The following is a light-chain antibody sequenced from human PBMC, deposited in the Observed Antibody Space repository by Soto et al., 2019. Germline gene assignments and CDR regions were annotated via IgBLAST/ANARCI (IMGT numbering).Light chain of an antibody. CDR3: CSYTASSTWV. CDR2: EVI. Sequence: QSVLTQPASVSGSPGQSLTISCTGTNSDVGGYGYVSWYQQHPGKAPRLIIYEVINRPSGVSNRFSGSKSGNTASLTISGLQAEDEADYYCCSYTASSTWVFGGGTQLTVL. CDR1: NSDVGGYGY. J-gene: IGLJ7*01. V-gene: IGLV2-14*01.